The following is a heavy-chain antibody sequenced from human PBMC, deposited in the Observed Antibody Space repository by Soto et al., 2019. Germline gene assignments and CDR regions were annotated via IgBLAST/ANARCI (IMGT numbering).Heavy chain of an antibody. J-gene: IGHJ5*02. D-gene: IGHD6-6*01. CDR3: ARSIAARLNWFDP. CDR1: GFTFSSYW. Sequence: EVQLVESGGGLVQPGGSLRLSCAASGFTFSSYWMSWVRQAPGKGLEWVANITQDGSEKYYVDSVKGRFTISRDNAKNSLYLQMNSLRAEDTAVYYCARSIAARLNWFDPWGQGTLVTVSS. V-gene: IGHV3-7*01. CDR2: ITQDGSEK.